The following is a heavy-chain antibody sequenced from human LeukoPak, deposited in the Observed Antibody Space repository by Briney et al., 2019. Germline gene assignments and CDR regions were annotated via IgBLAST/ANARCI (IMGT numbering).Heavy chain of an antibody. V-gene: IGHV3-23*01. CDR2: ISGSGGST. Sequence: GGSLRLSCAASGFTFSSYAMSWVRQAPGKGLEWVSAISGSGGSTYYADSVKGRFTISRDNSKNTLYLQMNSLRAEDTAVYYCAKEIRHPNPRLKTKPNIVVVPAPYMDVWGKGTTVTVSS. CDR1: GFTFSSYA. D-gene: IGHD2-2*01. J-gene: IGHJ6*03. CDR3: AKEIRHPNPRLKTKPNIVVVPAPYMDV.